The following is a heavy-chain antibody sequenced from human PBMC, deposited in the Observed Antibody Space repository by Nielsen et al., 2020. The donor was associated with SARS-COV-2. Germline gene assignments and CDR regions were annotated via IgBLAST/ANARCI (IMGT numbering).Heavy chain of an antibody. CDR1: GLTFGKHA. V-gene: IGHV4-59*11. D-gene: IGHD3-10*01. Sequence: ESLKISCAVSGLTFGKHAMSWIRQPPGKGLEWIGYIYYSGSTNYNPSLKSRVTISVDTSKNQFSLKLSSVTAADTAVYYCARVRTLWFGYYYGMDVWGQGTTVTVSS. CDR3: ARVRTLWFGYYYGMDV. J-gene: IGHJ6*02. CDR2: IYYSGST.